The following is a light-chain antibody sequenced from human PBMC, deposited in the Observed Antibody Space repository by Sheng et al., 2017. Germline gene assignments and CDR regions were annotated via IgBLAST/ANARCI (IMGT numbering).Light chain of an antibody. CDR2: EAS. CDR3: QQYDTYPFT. V-gene: IGKV1-13*02. CDR1: EGINSA. J-gene: IGKJ3*01. Sequence: AIHLTQSPSSLSASVGDRVTITCRTSEGINSALAWYQQKPGKAPKLLIFEASSLESGVPSRFSGSGSGTEFALTISSLQSDDFATYYCQQYDTYPFTFGPGTKVDI.